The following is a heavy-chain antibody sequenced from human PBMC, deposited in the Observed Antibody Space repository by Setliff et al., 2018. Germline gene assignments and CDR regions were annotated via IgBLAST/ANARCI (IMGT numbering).Heavy chain of an antibody. CDR2: INTNTGNP. CDR1: GYTFTTYA. CDR3: VRDGRRWLWFGELSREDWFDP. Sequence: GASVKVSCKASGYTFTTYAMSWMRQAPGQGLEWMGWINTNTGNPSYAQGFTGRFVFSLDTSVSTAYLQISSLKAEDTAVYYCVRDGRRWLWFGELSREDWFDPWGQGTLVTVSS. D-gene: IGHD3-10*01. V-gene: IGHV7-4-1*02. J-gene: IGHJ5*02.